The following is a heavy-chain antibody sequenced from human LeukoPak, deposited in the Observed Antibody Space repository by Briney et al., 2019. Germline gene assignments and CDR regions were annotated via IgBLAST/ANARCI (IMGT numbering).Heavy chain of an antibody. Sequence: PGGSLRLSCAASRFTFSNAWMSWVRQAPGKGLEWVGRIKSKTDGGTTDYAAPVKGRFTISRDDSKNTLYLQMNSLKTEDTAVYYCTTNSNSSSWYSAFDIWGQGTMVTVSS. D-gene: IGHD6-13*01. CDR1: RFTFSNAW. CDR3: TTNSNSSSWYSAFDI. CDR2: IKSKTDGGTT. V-gene: IGHV3-15*01. J-gene: IGHJ3*02.